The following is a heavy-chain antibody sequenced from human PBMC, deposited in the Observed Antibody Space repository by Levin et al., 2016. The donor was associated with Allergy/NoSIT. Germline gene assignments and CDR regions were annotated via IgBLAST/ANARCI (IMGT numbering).Heavy chain of an antibody. Sequence: SVKVSCKASGGTFSSYAISWVRQAPGQGLEWMGGIIPIFGTANYAQKFQGRVTITADESTSTAYMELSSLRSEDTAVYYCAKDGDYGSGSYYHTPNWFDPWGQGTLVTVSS. D-gene: IGHD3-10*01. J-gene: IGHJ5*02. CDR2: IIPIFGTA. CDR3: AKDGDYGSGSYYHTPNWFDP. V-gene: IGHV1-69*13. CDR1: GGTFSSYA.